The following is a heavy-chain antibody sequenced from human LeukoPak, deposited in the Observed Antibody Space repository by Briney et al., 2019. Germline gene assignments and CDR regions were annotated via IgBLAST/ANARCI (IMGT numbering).Heavy chain of an antibody. Sequence: ASVKVSCKASGYTFTGYYMHWVRQAPGQGLEWMGWINPNSGGSIYPQKFQGRVTMTRDTSISTAYMELSRLRSDDTAVYYCAREVHYDSSGYYYYYYGMDVWGQGTTVTVSS. J-gene: IGHJ6*02. V-gene: IGHV1-2*02. CDR3: AREVHYDSSGYYYYYYGMDV. D-gene: IGHD3-22*01. CDR2: INPNSGGS. CDR1: GYTFTGYY.